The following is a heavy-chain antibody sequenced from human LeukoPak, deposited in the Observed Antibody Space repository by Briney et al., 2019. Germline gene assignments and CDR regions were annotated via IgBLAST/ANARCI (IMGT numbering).Heavy chain of an antibody. V-gene: IGHV3-30*18. D-gene: IGHD1-26*01. CDR1: GFTFSSYG. CDR3: AKAIVGATSGVLY. Sequence: GGSLRLSCAASGFTFSSYGMHWVRQAPGKGLEWAAVISYDGSNKYYADSVKGRFTISRDNSKNTLYLQMNSLRAEDTAVYYCAKAIVGATSGVLYWGQGTLVTVSS. J-gene: IGHJ4*02. CDR2: ISYDGSNK.